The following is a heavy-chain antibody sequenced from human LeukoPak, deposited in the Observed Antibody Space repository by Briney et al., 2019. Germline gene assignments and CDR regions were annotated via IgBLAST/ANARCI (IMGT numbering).Heavy chain of an antibody. Sequence: ASVKVSCKASGDTYTGYYMHWVRQAPGQGLEWMGWINPNSGGTNYAQKFQGRVTMTRDMSISTAYMELSRLRSDDTAGYYCARGVYGDYEYYFDYWGQGTLVTVSS. CDR3: ARGVYGDYEYYFDY. J-gene: IGHJ4*02. V-gene: IGHV1-2*02. CDR1: GDTYTGYY. CDR2: INPNSGGT. D-gene: IGHD4-17*01.